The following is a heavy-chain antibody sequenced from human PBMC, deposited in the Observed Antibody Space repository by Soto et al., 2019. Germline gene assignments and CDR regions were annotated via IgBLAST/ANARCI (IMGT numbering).Heavy chain of an antibody. CDR3: ACSGGSSGYYYYYGMDV. CDR2: TYYRSKWYN. CDR1: GDGVSSNSAA. J-gene: IGHJ6*02. D-gene: IGHD3-22*01. Sequence: LSQTLSLTCAISGDGVSSNSAAWNWIRQSPSRGLEWLGRTYYRSKWYNDYAVSVKSRITINPDTSKNQFSLQLNSVTPEDTAVYYCACSGGSSGYYYYYGMDVWGQGTTVTVSS. V-gene: IGHV6-1*01.